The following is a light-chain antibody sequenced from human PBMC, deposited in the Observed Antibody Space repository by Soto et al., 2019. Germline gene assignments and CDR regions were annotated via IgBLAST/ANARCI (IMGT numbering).Light chain of an antibody. CDR3: AAWDDSLDGFYV. CDR2: NNN. V-gene: IGLV1-44*01. Sequence: QSVLTQPPSASGTPGQRVTISCSGSSSNIGTNTVNWYLQLPGTAPKLLMYNNNQRPSGVPERFSGSKSGTSASLAIGGVQSEDEADYYCAAWDDSLDGFYVFGSGTKVTVL. J-gene: IGLJ1*01. CDR1: SSNIGTNT.